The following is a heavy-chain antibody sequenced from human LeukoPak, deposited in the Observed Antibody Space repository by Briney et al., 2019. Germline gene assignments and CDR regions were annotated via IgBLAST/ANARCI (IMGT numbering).Heavy chain of an antibody. CDR3: ARDGEGSGSCWMITHDY. CDR1: GFTFSSYA. D-gene: IGHD3-10*01. Sequence: GSLRLSCAASGFTFSSYAMAWVRQAPGKGLEWVSAIGGSGATTYTAASVKGRFTISRDNSKNTLFLQMNSLRVEDTALYYCARDGEGSGSCWMITHDYWGQGALVTVS. J-gene: IGHJ4*02. CDR2: IGGSGATT. V-gene: IGHV3-23*01.